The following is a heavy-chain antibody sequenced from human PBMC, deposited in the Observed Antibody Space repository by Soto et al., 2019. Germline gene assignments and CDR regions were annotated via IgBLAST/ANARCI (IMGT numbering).Heavy chain of an antibody. CDR2: ISAYNGNT. CDR3: ARVYCISTSCYVGDYYYGMDV. D-gene: IGHD2-2*01. Sequence: QVQLVQSGAEVKKPGASVKVSCKASGYTFTSYGISWVRQAPGQGLEWMGWISAYNGNTNYAQKLQGRVTMTTDTSTSTAYMELRSLRSDDTAVYYCARVYCISTSCYVGDYYYGMDVWGQGTTVTVSS. J-gene: IGHJ6*02. V-gene: IGHV1-18*01. CDR1: GYTFTSYG.